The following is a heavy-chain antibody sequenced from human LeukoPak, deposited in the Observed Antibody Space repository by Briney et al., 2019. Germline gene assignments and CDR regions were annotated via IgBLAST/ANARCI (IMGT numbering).Heavy chain of an antibody. Sequence: ASVKVSCKASGGTFSSYAISWVRQAPGQGLEWMGGIIPIFGTANYAQKFQGRVTIITDESTSTAYMELSSLRSEDTAVYYCARDGGSRSFDPWGQGTLVTVSS. CDR3: ARDGGSRSFDP. CDR1: GGTFSSYA. CDR2: IIPIFGTA. V-gene: IGHV1-69*05. D-gene: IGHD3-16*01. J-gene: IGHJ5*02.